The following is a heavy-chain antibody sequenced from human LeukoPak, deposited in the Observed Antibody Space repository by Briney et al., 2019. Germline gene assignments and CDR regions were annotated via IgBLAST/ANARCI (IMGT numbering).Heavy chain of an antibody. CDR2: IHTRGST. V-gene: IGHV4-4*09. D-gene: IGHD2-15*01. Sequence: PSETLSLTCTVSGDFSTFYYWTWIRQPPGKELEWIGNIHTRGSTTYNPSLKGRVTMSIDTSKNQFSLRLSSVTAADTAVYYCARPGQSSWWIYFNYWGQGTLVTVSS. CDR3: ARPGQSSWWIYFNY. J-gene: IGHJ4*02. CDR1: GDFSTFYY.